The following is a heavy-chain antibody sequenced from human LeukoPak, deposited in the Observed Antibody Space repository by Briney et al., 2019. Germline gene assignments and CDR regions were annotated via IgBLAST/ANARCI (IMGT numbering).Heavy chain of an antibody. CDR3: ARDVHGSGSYLYYYYGMDV. CDR1: GGSISSYY. J-gene: IGHJ6*02. Sequence: SETLSLACTVSGGSISSYYWSWIRQPAGEGLEWIGRIYTSGSTNYNPSLKSRVTMSLDTSKNQFSLKLSSVTAADTAVYYCARDVHGSGSYLYYYYGMDVWGQGTTVTVSS. CDR2: IYTSGST. V-gene: IGHV4-4*07. D-gene: IGHD3-10*01.